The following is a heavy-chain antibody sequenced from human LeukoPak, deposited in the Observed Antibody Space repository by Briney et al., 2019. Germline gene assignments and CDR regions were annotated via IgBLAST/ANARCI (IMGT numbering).Heavy chain of an antibody. Sequence: GGSLRLSCAASGFTFSSYWMHWVRQAPGKGLVWVSRINSDGSSTSYADSVKGRFTISRDNAKNTLYLQMNSLRAEDTAVYYCAGLSVVVAATHWFDPWGQGTLVTVPS. D-gene: IGHD2-15*01. CDR2: INSDGSST. CDR3: AGLSVVVAATHWFDP. V-gene: IGHV3-74*01. CDR1: GFTFSSYW. J-gene: IGHJ5*02.